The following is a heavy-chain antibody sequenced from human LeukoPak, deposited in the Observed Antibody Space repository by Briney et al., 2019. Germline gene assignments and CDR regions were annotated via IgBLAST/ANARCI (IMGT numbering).Heavy chain of an antibody. CDR1: GYTFTGYF. V-gene: IGHV1-2*02. Sequence: ASVKVSCKASGYTFTGYFMHWVRQAPGQGLEWMGWINPNSGGINYAQKFQGRVTMTRDTSISTAYVELSRLRSDDTAVYYCARDSEIVGIVPMVAAGSGAFDIWGQGTLVTVSS. J-gene: IGHJ3*02. D-gene: IGHD2-15*01. CDR3: ARDSEIVGIVPMVAAGSGAFDI. CDR2: INPNSGGI.